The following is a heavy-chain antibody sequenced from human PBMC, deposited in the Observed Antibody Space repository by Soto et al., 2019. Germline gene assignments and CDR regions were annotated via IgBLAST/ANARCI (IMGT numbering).Heavy chain of an antibody. CDR2: INAANGDT. V-gene: IGHV1-3*01. CDR1: GYTFSMHA. Sequence: ASVKVSCKTSGYTFSMHAIHWVRQAPGQGLEWMGWINAANGDTKYSENFQGRVAITRDGYASAAYMEVRSLRSEDTAIYYCARDEGGWNSIEGGFVKFILDYWGQGSVVTVSS. J-gene: IGHJ4*02. D-gene: IGHD1-7*01. CDR3: ARDEGGWNSIEGGFVKFILDY.